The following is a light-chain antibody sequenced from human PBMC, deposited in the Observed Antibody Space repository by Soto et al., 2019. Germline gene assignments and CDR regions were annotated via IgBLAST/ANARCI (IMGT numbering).Light chain of an antibody. CDR2: NDR. CDR1: NIGSKS. CDR3: QLWVSSSHHFYA. J-gene: IGLJ1*01. V-gene: IGLV3-21*02. Sequence: SYELTQPPSVSGAPGQTARMTCGGDNIGSKSVHWYQQKPGQAPVLVVYNDRDRPSGIPERFSGSNSGNTATLTISRVEAGDEADYYCQLWVSSSHHFYAFGTGTKVTVL.